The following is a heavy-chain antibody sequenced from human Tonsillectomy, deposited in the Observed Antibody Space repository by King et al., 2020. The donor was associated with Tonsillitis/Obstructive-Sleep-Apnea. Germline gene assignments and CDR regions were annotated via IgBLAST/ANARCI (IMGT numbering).Heavy chain of an antibody. CDR1: GFTFRRYS. V-gene: IGHV3-21*01. J-gene: IGHJ4*02. CDR2: ISPSSTYI. CDR3: ARDVSNYYDSRGYYPFFVF. Sequence: VQLVESGGGLVKPGGSLRLSCAASGFTFRRYSMNWVRQAPGKGLEWVSSISPSSTYIYYADSLKGRFTISRDNASNSLYLQMNSLRAEDTAVYYCARDVSNYYDSRGYYPFFVFWGQGTLVTVSS. D-gene: IGHD3-22*01.